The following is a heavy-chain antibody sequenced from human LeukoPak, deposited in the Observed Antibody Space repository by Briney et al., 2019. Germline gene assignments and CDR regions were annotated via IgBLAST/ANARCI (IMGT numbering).Heavy chain of an antibody. V-gene: IGHV4-61*02. CDR2: IYTSGST. D-gene: IGHD5-12*01. Sequence: SETLSLTCTVSGGSISSGSYYWSWIRQPAGKGLEWIGRIYTSGSTNSNPSLKSRVTISGDTSKNQFSLKLSSVTAADTAVYYCARDTRGYGAFDIWGQGTMVTVSS. J-gene: IGHJ3*02. CDR3: ARDTRGYGAFDI. CDR1: GGSISSGSYY.